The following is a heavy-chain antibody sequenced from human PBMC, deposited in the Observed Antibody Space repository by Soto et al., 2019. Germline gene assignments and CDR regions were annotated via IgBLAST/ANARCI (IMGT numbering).Heavy chain of an antibody. D-gene: IGHD3-3*01. CDR3: ARVTRRDFWSGYYVYAFDI. CDR1: GGSISSGGYY. Sequence: QVQLQESGPGLVKPSQTLSLTCTVSGGSISSGGYYWSWIRQHPGKGLEWIGYIYYSGSTYYNPSLKRRVTIAVDTYKNQFSLKLSSVTAADTAVYYCARVTRRDFWSGYYVYAFDIWGQGTMVTVSS. CDR2: IYYSGST. J-gene: IGHJ3*02. V-gene: IGHV4-31*03.